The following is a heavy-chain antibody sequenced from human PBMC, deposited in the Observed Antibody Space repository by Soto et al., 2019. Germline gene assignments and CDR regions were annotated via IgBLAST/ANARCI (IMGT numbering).Heavy chain of an antibody. CDR2: IYYSGST. J-gene: IGHJ3*02. V-gene: IGHV4-59*08. D-gene: IGHD2-15*01. CDR3: ARGYCSGGSCYRPASFDI. CDR1: GGSISSYY. Sequence: SETLSLTCTVSGGSISSYYWSWIRQPPGKGLEWIGYIYYSGSTNYNPSLKSRVTISVDTSKNRFSLKLSSVTAADTAVYHCARGYCSGGSCYRPASFDIWGQGTMVTVSS.